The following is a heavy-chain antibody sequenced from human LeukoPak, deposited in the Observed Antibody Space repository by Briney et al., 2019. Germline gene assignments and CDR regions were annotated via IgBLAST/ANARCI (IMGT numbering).Heavy chain of an antibody. CDR2: IWYDGSNK. V-gene: IGHV3-33*01. J-gene: IGHJ6*03. D-gene: IGHD2-8*01. CDR3: ARDSGLRYCTNGVCYTDYYYYYMDV. CDR1: GFTFSSYG. Sequence: GRSLRLSCAASGFTFSSYGMHWVRQAPGKGLEWVAVIWYDGSNKYYADSVKGRLTISRDNSKNTLYLQMNRLRAEDTAVYYCARDSGLRYCTNGVCYTDYYYYYMDVWGKGTTVTVSS.